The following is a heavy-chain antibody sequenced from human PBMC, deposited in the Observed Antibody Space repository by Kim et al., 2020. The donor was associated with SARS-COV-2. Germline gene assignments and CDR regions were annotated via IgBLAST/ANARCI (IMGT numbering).Heavy chain of an antibody. Sequence: KSRVTISVDTSKNQFSLKLSSVTAADTAVYYCARASTFWSGYFEYYGMDVWGQGTTVTVSS. D-gene: IGHD3-3*01. CDR3: ARASTFWSGYFEYYGMDV. J-gene: IGHJ6*02. V-gene: IGHV4-59*01.